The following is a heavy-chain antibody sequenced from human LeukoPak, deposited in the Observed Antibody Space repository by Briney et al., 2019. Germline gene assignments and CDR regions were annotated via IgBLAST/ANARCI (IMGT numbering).Heavy chain of an antibody. J-gene: IGHJ4*02. CDR3: ARISAYGDYYFDY. CDR2: IDWDDDK. Sequence: SGRTLVNPTQTLTLTCTFSGFSLITSGMCVSWIRQPPVKAQEWLALIDWDDDKYYSTSLKTRLTISKDTFKNQVVLTMTNMDPVDTATYYCARISAYGDYYFDYWGQGTLVTVPS. V-gene: IGHV2-70*01. CDR1: GFSLITSGMC. D-gene: IGHD4-17*01.